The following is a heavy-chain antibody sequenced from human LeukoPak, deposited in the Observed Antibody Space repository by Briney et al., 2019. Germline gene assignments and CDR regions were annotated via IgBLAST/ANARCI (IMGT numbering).Heavy chain of an antibody. J-gene: IGHJ4*02. CDR2: INPTGASA. CDR1: GYTFTNYY. CDR3: ARARSDFDY. Sequence: ASVKVSCKASGYTFTNYYMHWVRQAPGQSLEWMGIINPTGASAIYSQNFQGRVTMTRDTFTSTFFMELSSLRSEDTAVYYCARARSDFDYWGQGTLVTVSS. V-gene: IGHV1-46*01.